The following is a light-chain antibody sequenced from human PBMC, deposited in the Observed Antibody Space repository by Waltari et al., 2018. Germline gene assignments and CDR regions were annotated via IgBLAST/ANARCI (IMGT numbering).Light chain of an antibody. J-gene: IGKJ3*01. CDR1: HSVGTH. CDR2: AAS. CDR3: QQYNDWPLT. Sequence: ELVMTQSPLILSVSPGERATLSCRASHSVGTHLAWYQQRPGPPPRLVIFAASPRATGVPVRFSGSGSGTEFTLTISSLQSEDFAVYYCQQYNDWPLTFGPGTKVEIK. V-gene: IGKV3-15*01.